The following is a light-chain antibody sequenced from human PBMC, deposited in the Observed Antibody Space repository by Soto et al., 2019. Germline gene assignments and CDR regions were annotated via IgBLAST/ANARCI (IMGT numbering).Light chain of an antibody. CDR1: QSISSN. Sequence: ETVITPSPSTLSVSPGERATLSCRASQSISSNLAWFQQKPGQAPRLLIYDASTMATGFPARFSGSGSGTDFTLTISRLEPEDFAVYYCQQYGTSPKTFGQGTKVDIK. V-gene: IGKV3-15*01. J-gene: IGKJ1*01. CDR3: QQYGTSPKT. CDR2: DAS.